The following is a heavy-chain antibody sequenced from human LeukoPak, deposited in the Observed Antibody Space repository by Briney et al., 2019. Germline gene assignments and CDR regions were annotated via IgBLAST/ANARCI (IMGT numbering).Heavy chain of an antibody. D-gene: IGHD6-13*01. V-gene: IGHV3-7*05. J-gene: IGHJ4*02. CDR2: IKQDGSEK. Sequence: GGSLRLSCTASGFTFSTSWMNWVREAPGKGLVWVANIKQDGSEKYYVVSVKGRFTISRDNPKNSLSLQMNSLTAEDTAVYYCARRGTSSSWAHFDYWGQGTLVTVSS. CDR1: GFTFSTSW. CDR3: ARRGTSSSWAHFDY.